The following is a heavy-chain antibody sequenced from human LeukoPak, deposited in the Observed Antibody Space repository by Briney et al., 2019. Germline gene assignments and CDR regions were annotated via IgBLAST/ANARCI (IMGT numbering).Heavy chain of an antibody. J-gene: IGHJ4*02. D-gene: IGHD3-10*01. Sequence: PSETLSLTCTVSGGSISSGSNYWSWIRQPAGKGLEWIGRIYTSGSTNYNPSLKSRVTISVDTSKNQFSLKLSSVTAADTAVYYCARGDTMVRDLDYWGQGTLVTVSS. CDR2: IYTSGST. CDR3: ARGDTMVRDLDY. CDR1: GGSISSGSNY. V-gene: IGHV4-61*02.